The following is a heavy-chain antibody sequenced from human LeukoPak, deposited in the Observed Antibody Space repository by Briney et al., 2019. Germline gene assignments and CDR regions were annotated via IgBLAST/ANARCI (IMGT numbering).Heavy chain of an antibody. D-gene: IGHD6-19*01. V-gene: IGHV3-23*01. CDR2: ISGSGSKT. CDR1: GFTFSSYA. CDR3: AKDWHRSGWSGWFDP. Sequence: PGGSLRLSCAASGFTFSSYAMSWVRQAPGKGLEWVSAISGSGSKTYQADSVKGRFTISRDNSKYTLYLQMNSLRTEDTAVYYCAKDWHRSGWSGWFDPWGQGILVTVSS. J-gene: IGHJ5*02.